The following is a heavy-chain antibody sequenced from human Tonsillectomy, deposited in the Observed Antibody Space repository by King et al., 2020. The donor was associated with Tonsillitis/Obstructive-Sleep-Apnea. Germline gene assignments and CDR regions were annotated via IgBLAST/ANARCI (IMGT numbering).Heavy chain of an antibody. CDR1: GYTFTNYE. J-gene: IGHJ1*01. CDR2: SRPNNGDT. V-gene: IGHV1-18*01. CDR3: ARDYYDSSGYYHGYFQH. Sequence: QLVQSGAEVKKPGASVKVSCKASGYTFTNYEITWVRQAPGQGLEWMGWSRPNNGDTNYAQKLQGRVTTTSDTSTSTAYMELRSLRSDDTAVYYCARDYYDSSGYYHGYFQHWGQGTLVTVSS. D-gene: IGHD3-22*01.